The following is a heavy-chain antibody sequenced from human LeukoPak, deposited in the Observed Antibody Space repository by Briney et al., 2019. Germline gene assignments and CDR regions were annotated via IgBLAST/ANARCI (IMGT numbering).Heavy chain of an antibody. CDR3: ARYHGGNANFDY. Sequence: ASVKVSCKASGYTFTGYYMHWVRQAPGQGLEWMGRINPNSGGTNYAQKFQGRVTMNRDTSIRTAYMELSRLRSDDTAVYYCARYHGGNANFDYWGQGTLVTVSS. D-gene: IGHD4-23*01. V-gene: IGHV1-2*06. CDR1: GYTFTGYY. J-gene: IGHJ4*02. CDR2: INPNSGGT.